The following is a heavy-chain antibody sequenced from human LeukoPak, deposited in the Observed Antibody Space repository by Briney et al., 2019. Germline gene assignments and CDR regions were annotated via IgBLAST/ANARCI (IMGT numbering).Heavy chain of an antibody. D-gene: IGHD6-13*01. CDR2: IYYSGST. CDR3: ARLWYSNISFDY. CDR1: GGSISSSSYY. J-gene: IGHJ4*02. V-gene: IGHV4-39*01. Sequence: NPSETLSLTCTVSGGSISSSSYYWGWIRQPPGKGLEWIGSIYYSGSTYYNPSLKSRVTISVDTSKNQFSLKLSSVTAADTAVYYCARLWYSNISFDYWGQGTLVTVSS.